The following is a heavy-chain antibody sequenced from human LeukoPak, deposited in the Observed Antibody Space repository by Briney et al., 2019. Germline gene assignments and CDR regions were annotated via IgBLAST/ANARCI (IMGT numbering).Heavy chain of an antibody. Sequence: ASVKVSRKASGYTFTGYYMHWVRQAPGQGLEWMGWINPNSGGTNYAQKFQGGVTMTRDTSISTAYMELSRLRSDDTAVYYCARVNPTRGFDPWGQGTLVTVSS. CDR3: ARVNPTRGFDP. V-gene: IGHV1-2*02. CDR1: GYTFTGYY. CDR2: INPNSGGT. J-gene: IGHJ5*02.